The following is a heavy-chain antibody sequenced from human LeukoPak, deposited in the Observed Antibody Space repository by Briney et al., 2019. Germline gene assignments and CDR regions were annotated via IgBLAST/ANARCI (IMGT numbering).Heavy chain of an antibody. J-gene: IGHJ4*02. V-gene: IGHV3-9*01. CDR3: AKDRSGGSGSYSDY. CDR2: ISWNSGNI. Sequence: GRSLRLSCAASGFTFDDYAMHWVRQAPGKGLEWVPGISWNSGNINYADSVKGRFTISRDNAKNSLYLQMNSLRAEDTALYYCAKDRSGGSGSYSDYWGREPWSPSPQ. CDR1: GFTFDDYA. D-gene: IGHD3-10*01.